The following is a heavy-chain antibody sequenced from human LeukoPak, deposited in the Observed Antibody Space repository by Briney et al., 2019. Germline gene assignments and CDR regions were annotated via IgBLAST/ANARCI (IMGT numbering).Heavy chain of an antibody. CDR2: INPNSGGT. Sequence: ASVKVSCKASGYTFINYGISWVRQAPGQGLEWMGWINPNSGGTNYAQKFQGRITMTRDTSISTAYMELSRLRSDDTAVYYCAREVNYDFWSGYSPGPNWFDPWGQGTLVTVSS. CDR3: AREVNYDFWSGYSPGPNWFDP. D-gene: IGHD3-3*01. J-gene: IGHJ5*02. CDR1: GYTFINYG. V-gene: IGHV1-2*02.